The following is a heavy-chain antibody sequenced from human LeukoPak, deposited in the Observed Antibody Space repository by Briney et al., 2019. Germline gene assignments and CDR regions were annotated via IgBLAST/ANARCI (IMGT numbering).Heavy chain of an antibody. V-gene: IGHV1-18*01. Sequence: GASVKVSCKASGYSFTTYGISWVRHAPGQGLEWMGWMSANSGNTIYAQRLQGRATMTTDTSTSTAYMELRTLTSDDTAVYYCARDFFNYYGSGSYSIHGMDVWGQGITVIVSS. D-gene: IGHD3-10*01. J-gene: IGHJ6*02. CDR3: ARDFFNYYGSGSYSIHGMDV. CDR2: MSANSGNT. CDR1: GYSFTTYG.